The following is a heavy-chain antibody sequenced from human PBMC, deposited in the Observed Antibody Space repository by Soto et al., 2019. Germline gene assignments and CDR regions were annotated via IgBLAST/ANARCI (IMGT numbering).Heavy chain of an antibody. J-gene: IGHJ6*02. CDR1: GFTFSSYS. CDR2: ISSSSSYI. V-gene: IGHV3-21*01. Sequence: PGGSLRLSCAASGFTFSSYSMNWVRQAPGKGLEWVSSISSSSSYIYYADSVKGRFTISRDNAKNSLYLQMNSLRTEDTAVYYCARDRTPFGNDYYYYGMDVWGQGPTVTVS. CDR3: ARDRTPFGNDYYYYGMDV. D-gene: IGHD3-10*01.